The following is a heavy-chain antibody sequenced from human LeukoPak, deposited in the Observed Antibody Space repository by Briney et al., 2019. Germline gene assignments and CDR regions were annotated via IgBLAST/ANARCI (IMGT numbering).Heavy chain of an antibody. CDR2: IYTSGST. CDR3: ARGYSHGFDY. D-gene: IGHD5-18*01. Sequence: SQTLSLTCTVSGGSISSGSYYWSWIRQPAGKGLEWIGHIYTSGSTNYNPSLKSRVTISVDTSKNQFSLKLSSVTAADTAVYYCARGYSHGFDYWGQGTLVTVSS. CDR1: GGSISSGSYY. J-gene: IGHJ4*02. V-gene: IGHV4-61*09.